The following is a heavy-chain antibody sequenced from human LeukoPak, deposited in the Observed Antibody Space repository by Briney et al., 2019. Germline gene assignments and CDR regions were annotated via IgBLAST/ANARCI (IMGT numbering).Heavy chain of an antibody. CDR1: GGSFSGYY. CDR3: ARGRRYLYYYDSSGYPLDY. Sequence: PSETLSLTCAVYGGSFSGYYWSWIRQPPGKGLEWIGEINHSGSTNYNPSLKSRVTISVDTSKNQFSLKLSSVTAADTAVYYCARGRRYLYYYDSSGYPLDYWGQGTLVTVSS. CDR2: INHSGST. J-gene: IGHJ4*02. D-gene: IGHD3-22*01. V-gene: IGHV4-34*01.